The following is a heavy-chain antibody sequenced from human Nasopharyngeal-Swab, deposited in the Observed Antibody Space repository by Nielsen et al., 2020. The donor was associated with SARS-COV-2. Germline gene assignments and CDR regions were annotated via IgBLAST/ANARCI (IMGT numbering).Heavy chain of an antibody. Sequence: GGSLRLSCAASGFTFSSYWMHWVRQAPGKGLVWVPRINSDGSSTSYADSVKGRFTISRDNAKNTLYLQMNSLRAEDTAVYYCARVMFGESHPYFDYWGQGTLVTVSS. CDR1: GFTFSSYW. J-gene: IGHJ4*02. D-gene: IGHD3-10*02. CDR2: INSDGSST. V-gene: IGHV3-74*01. CDR3: ARVMFGESHPYFDY.